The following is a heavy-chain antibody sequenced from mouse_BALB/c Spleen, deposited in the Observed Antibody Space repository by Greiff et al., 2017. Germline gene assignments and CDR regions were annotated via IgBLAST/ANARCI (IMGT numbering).Heavy chain of an antibody. J-gene: IGHJ2*01. V-gene: IGHV5-17*02. Sequence: EVQGVESGGGLVQPGGSRKLSCAASGFTFSSFGMHWVRQAPEKGLEWVAYISSGSSTIYYADTVKGRFPISRDNPKNTLFLQMTSLRSEDTAMYYCARGIYYGYDGSYFDSWGQGTTLTVSS. CDR1: GFTFSSFG. CDR2: ISSGSSTI. D-gene: IGHD2-2*01. CDR3: ARGIYYGYDGSYFDS.